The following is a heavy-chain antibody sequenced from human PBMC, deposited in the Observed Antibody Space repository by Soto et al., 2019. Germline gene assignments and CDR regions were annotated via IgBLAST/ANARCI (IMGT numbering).Heavy chain of an antibody. CDR2: TVVGSGNT. D-gene: IGHD3-3*01. Sequence: SVKVSCKASGFTFTSSAVQWVRQARGQRLEWIGWTVVGSGNTNYAQKFQERVTITRDMSTSTAYMELSSLRSEDTAVYYCAADPDFGVVIPDYWGQGTLVTVSS. CDR1: GFTFTSSA. V-gene: IGHV1-58*01. CDR3: AADPDFGVVIPDY. J-gene: IGHJ4*02.